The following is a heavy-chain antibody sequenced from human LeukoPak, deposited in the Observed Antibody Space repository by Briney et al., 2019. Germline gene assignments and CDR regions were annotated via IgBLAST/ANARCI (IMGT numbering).Heavy chain of an antibody. V-gene: IGHV1-18*01. CDR2: ISTYVHDT. CDR1: GYTFTNYG. Sequence: GASVKVSCKASGYTFTNYGISWVRQAPGQGLEWMARISTYVHDTNYAQKFRGRVTITTDTSTSTAYMELRSLGSDDTAVYYCVRDYCCSGGTCDDCFDPWGQGTLVTVSS. D-gene: IGHD2-15*01. J-gene: IGHJ5*02. CDR3: VRDYCCSGGTCDDCFDP.